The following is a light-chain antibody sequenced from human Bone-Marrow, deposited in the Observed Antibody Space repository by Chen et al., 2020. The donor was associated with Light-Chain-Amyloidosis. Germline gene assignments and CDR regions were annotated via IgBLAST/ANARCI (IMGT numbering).Light chain of an antibody. CDR2: SAS. J-gene: IGKJ4*01. V-gene: IGKV1-12*01. CDR1: QGVSGW. CDR3: QQTVGFPLT. Sequence: DIQMTQSPSSVSASVGDRVTITCRASQGVSGWSAWYQQNPEKPPKLLIYSASSLQSGVPSRFSGSGSGTDFTLTITSLQPEDFATYYCQQTVGFPLTFGGGTKVEIK.